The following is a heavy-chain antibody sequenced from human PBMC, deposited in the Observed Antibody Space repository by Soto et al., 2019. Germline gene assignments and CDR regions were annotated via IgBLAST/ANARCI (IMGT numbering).Heavy chain of an antibody. CDR1: GGSISSYY. J-gene: IGHJ4*02. Sequence: QVQLQESGPGQVKHSETLYLTCTVSGGSISSYYWTWIRQPRGKGLEWIGFMYNSGSTHYNPSLKSRVTISLDTSKNQFSLNLRSVTAADTAVYYCASMGYHYGSGSYPLDYWGQGTLVTVSS. V-gene: IGHV4-59*08. D-gene: IGHD3-10*01. CDR3: ASMGYHYGSGSYPLDY. CDR2: MYNSGST.